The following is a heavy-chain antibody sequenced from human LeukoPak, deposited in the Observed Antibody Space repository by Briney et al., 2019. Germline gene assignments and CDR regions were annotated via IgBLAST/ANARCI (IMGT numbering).Heavy chain of an antibody. Sequence: GASVKVSCKASGYTFTDYYVLWVRQAPGQGLEWMGWIILNNGVTNHAQSFRGRVTMTRDTSISTAYLELSGLRSDDTAVYYCARGHAHSSSYDYWGQGTLVTVSS. D-gene: IGHD6-6*01. J-gene: IGHJ4*02. CDR2: IILNNGVT. CDR3: ARGHAHSSSYDY. V-gene: IGHV1-2*02. CDR1: GYTFTDYY.